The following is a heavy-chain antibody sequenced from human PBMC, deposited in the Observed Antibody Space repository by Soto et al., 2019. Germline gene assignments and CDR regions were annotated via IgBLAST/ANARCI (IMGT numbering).Heavy chain of an antibody. Sequence: QVQLVQSGAEVKKPGSSVRVSCKASGGTLSYYAMTWVRQAPGQGLEWMGVIIPVLGTTNYAQKFQGRVTITADESTSTAYMELASLTSEDTAVYYCARDTYYYDSSGYGWGQGTLVTVSS. V-gene: IGHV1-69*01. J-gene: IGHJ4*02. CDR3: ARDTYYYDSSGYG. D-gene: IGHD3-22*01. CDR1: GGTLSYYA. CDR2: IIPVLGTT.